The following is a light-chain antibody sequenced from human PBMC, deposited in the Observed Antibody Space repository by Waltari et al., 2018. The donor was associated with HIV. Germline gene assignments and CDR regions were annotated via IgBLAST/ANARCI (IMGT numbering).Light chain of an antibody. Sequence: QSALTQPPSVSGSPGQSVTISCTGSSSDVGSYNRVSWYQQPPGTAPKRMIYEVSNRPSGGPDRFSGSKSGNTASRISSGLQAEDEADDYCISYTSSNVVFGGGTKLTVL. J-gene: IGLJ2*01. CDR3: ISYTSSNVV. V-gene: IGLV2-18*02. CDR1: SSDVGSYNR. CDR2: EVS.